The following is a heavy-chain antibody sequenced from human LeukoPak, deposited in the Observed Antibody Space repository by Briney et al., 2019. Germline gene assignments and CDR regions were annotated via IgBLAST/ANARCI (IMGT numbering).Heavy chain of an antibody. J-gene: IGHJ5*02. CDR3: ARGGRNWFDP. V-gene: IGHV4-59*01. Sequence: SETLSLTCAVSGTSISSFYWSWIRQPPGKGLEWIGFIFYSGSTNHNPSLQSRVTMSVDTSKNQFSPKLSSVTAADTAVYYCARGGRNWFDPWGQGTLATVSS. CDR1: GTSISSFY. CDR2: IFYSGST. D-gene: IGHD3-16*01.